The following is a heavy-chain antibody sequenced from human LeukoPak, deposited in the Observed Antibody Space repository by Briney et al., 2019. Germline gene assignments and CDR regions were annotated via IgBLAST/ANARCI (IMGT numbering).Heavy chain of an antibody. Sequence: GGSLRLSCAVSGFTFRSYAMYWVRQAPGKGLEWVAVISYDGNSEYYADSVKGRFTISRDDSKNTLYLQMDSLRAEDTAVYFCARGYDYWGQGTLVTVSS. J-gene: IGHJ4*02. CDR3: ARGYDY. D-gene: IGHD1-1*01. V-gene: IGHV3-30*01. CDR1: GFTFRSYA. CDR2: ISYDGNSE.